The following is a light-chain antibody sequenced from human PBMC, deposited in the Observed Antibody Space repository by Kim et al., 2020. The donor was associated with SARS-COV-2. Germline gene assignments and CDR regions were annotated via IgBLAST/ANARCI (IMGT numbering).Light chain of an antibody. J-gene: IGKJ4*01. CDR2: DAS. CDR1: QSIGSSY. CDR3: QQYGGSPLT. V-gene: IGKV3-20*01. Sequence: EIVLTQSPGTLSLSPGERATLSCRASQSIGSSYLAWYQQKPGQAPRLLIYDASNRAADIPDRFSGSAAGTDFTLTISRLEPEDYAVYFCQQYGGSPLTFGGGTKVEIK.